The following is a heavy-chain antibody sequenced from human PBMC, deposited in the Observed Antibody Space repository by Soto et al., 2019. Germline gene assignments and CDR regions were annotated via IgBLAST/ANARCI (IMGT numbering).Heavy chain of an antibody. CDR3: AKDRSGSSTDYYYYYGMDV. CDR2: ISGSGGST. Sequence: GGSLRLSCAASGFTFSSYAMSWVRQAPGKGLEWVSAISGSGGSTYYADSVKGRFTISRDNSKNTLYLQMNSLRAEDTAVYYCAKDRSGSSTDYYYYYGMDVWGQGTTVTVSS. J-gene: IGHJ6*02. V-gene: IGHV3-23*01. CDR1: GFTFSSYA. D-gene: IGHD3-10*01.